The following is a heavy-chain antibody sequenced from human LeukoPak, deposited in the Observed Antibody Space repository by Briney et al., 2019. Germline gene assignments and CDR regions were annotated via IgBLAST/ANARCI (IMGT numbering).Heavy chain of an antibody. CDR2: IIPIFGTA. CDR3: AREGSESGSINDAFDI. CDR1: GGTFSSYA. D-gene: IGHD1-26*01. V-gene: IGHV1-69*06. Sequence: ASVKVSCKASGGTFSSYAISWVRQAPGQGLEWMGGIIPIFGTANYAQKFQGRVTITADKSTSTAYMELSSLRSDDTAVYYCAREGSESGSINDAFDIWGQGTMVTVSS. J-gene: IGHJ3*02.